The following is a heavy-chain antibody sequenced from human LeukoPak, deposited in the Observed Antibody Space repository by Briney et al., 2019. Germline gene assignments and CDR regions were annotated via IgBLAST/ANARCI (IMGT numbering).Heavy chain of an antibody. Sequence: GRSLRLSCAASGFSFSDHGMHWVRQAPGKGLEWVAVMSYDGSNKDYADSVKGRFTISRGNSKNTLYLQMNSLRAEDTAVYYCARDRQWFVYWGQGTLVTVSS. D-gene: IGHD3-10*01. V-gene: IGHV3-30*03. CDR3: ARDRQWFVY. CDR1: GFSFSDHG. CDR2: MSYDGSNK. J-gene: IGHJ4*02.